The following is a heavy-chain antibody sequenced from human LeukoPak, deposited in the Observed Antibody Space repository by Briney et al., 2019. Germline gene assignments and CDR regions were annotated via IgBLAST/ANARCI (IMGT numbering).Heavy chain of an antibody. CDR2: IGTAGDT. D-gene: IGHD6-19*01. V-gene: IGHV3-13*01. CDR1: GFTFGSHT. Sequence: GGSLRLSCAASGFTFGSHTMHWVRQATGKGLEWVSAIGTAGDTYYPGSVKGRFTISRENAKNSLYLQMNSLRAGDTAVYYCARVNGGSSGWFRYYGKDVWGQGTTVTVSS. CDR3: ARVNGGSSGWFRYYGKDV. J-gene: IGHJ6*02.